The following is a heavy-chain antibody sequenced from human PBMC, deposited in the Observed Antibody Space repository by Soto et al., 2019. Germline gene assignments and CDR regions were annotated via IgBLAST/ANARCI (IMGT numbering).Heavy chain of an antibody. J-gene: IGHJ6*03. D-gene: IGHD3-10*01. CDR2: MNPNSGNT. CDR1: GYTFTSYD. CDR3: ARGYSMVRGVPYYYYMDV. Sequence: GASVKVSCKASGYTFTSYDINWVRQATGQGLEWMGWMNPNSGNTGYAQKFQGRVTMTRNTSISTAYMELSSLRSEDTAVYYCARGYSMVRGVPYYYYMDVWGKGTTVTVSS. V-gene: IGHV1-8*01.